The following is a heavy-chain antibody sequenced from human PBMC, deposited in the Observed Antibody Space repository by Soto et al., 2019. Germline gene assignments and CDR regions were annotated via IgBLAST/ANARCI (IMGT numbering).Heavy chain of an antibody. CDR2: ISSSSSTI. Sequence: GGSLRLSCAASGFTFSSYSMNWVRQAPGKGLEWVSYISSSSSTIYYADSVKGRFTISRDNAKNSLYPQMNSLRDEDTAVYYCARDIAVAAPDYWGQGTLVTVSS. J-gene: IGHJ4*02. CDR1: GFTFSSYS. CDR3: ARDIAVAAPDY. V-gene: IGHV3-48*02. D-gene: IGHD6-19*01.